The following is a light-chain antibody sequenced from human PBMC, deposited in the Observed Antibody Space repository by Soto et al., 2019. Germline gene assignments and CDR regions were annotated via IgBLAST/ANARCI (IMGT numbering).Light chain of an antibody. J-gene: IGLJ2*01. Sequence: QSALTQPRSVSGSPGQSVTISCSGTSSDVGGYNYVSWYQHHAGRAPKLMICDVSKRPSGVPDRFSGSKSGNTASLTISGLHSEDEADYYCCSYAGSSVLIFGGGTQLTVL. CDR2: DVS. CDR1: SSDVGGYNY. CDR3: CSYAGSSVLI. V-gene: IGLV2-11*01.